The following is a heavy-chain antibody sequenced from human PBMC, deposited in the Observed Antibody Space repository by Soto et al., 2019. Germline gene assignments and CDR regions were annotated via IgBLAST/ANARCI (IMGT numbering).Heavy chain of an antibody. CDR3: AKDQDYYASGSYPDY. D-gene: IGHD3-10*01. CDR2: ISSSGSTI. J-gene: IGHJ4*02. V-gene: IGHV3-48*03. CDR1: GFTFSSYE. Sequence: EVQLVESGGGLVQPGGSLRLSCAASGFTFSSYEMNWVRQAPGKGLEWVSYISSSGSTIYYADSVKGRFTISRDNAKNTLYLQMNSLRAEDTAVYYCAKDQDYYASGSYPDYWGQGTLVTVSS.